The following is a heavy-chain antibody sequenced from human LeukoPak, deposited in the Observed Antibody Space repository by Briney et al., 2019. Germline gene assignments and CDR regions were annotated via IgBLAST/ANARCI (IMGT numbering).Heavy chain of an antibody. CDR3: ARSGIQYYFDY. CDR2: IYDSGST. V-gene: IGHV4-59*01. Sequence: PSETLSLTCTVSGGSISSYYWSWIRQAPGKGLEWIAYIYDSGSTKYNPSLKSRVTISVDTSKNQFSLKLSSVTAADTAVYYCARSGIQYYFDYWGQGTLVTVSS. CDR1: GGSISSYY. J-gene: IGHJ4*02. D-gene: IGHD6-13*01.